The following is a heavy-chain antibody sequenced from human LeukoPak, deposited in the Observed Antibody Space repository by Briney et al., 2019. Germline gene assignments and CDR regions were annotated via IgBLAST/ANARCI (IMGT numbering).Heavy chain of an antibody. D-gene: IGHD3-10*01. Sequence: SETLSLTCTVSGGSLSSSNYSWDWIRQPPGKGLEWIVSFYYSGNTDYNPSLKSRLTISVDTSKNQFSLKVNSVTAADTAVYYCARRRFTVVRGLTTHNWFDPWGQGILVTVSS. CDR1: GGSLSSSNYS. V-gene: IGHV4-39*01. CDR2: FYYSGNT. J-gene: IGHJ5*02. CDR3: ARRRFTVVRGLTTHNWFDP.